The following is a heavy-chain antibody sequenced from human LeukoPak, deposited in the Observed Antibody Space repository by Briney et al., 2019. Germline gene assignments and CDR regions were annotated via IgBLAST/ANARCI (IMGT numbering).Heavy chain of an antibody. CDR1: GGSISSYY. V-gene: IGHV4-59*01. D-gene: IGHD6-13*01. CDR3: ARGVIGGSSWYWDY. J-gene: IGHJ4*02. CDR2: IYYSGST. Sequence: SETLSLTCTVSGGSISSYYWSWIRQPPGKGLEWIGYIYYSGSTNYNPSLKSRVTISVDTSKNQFSLKLSFVTAADTAVYYCARGVIGGSSWYWDYWGQGTLVTVSS.